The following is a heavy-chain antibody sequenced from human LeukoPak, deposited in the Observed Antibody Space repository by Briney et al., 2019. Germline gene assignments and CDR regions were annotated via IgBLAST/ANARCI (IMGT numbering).Heavy chain of an antibody. V-gene: IGHV1-2*02. CDR3: ARDPRSHGAYEGYYVDS. CDR2: INPKSGGT. D-gene: IGHD3-16*01. CDR1: GYTFTDYY. J-gene: IGHJ4*02. Sequence: GASVKVSCKASGYTFTDYYVHWVRQAPGQGLEWMGWINPKSGGTKHAQRFQGRVSMTRDTSISTVYIDLSNLRSDDTAVYYCARDPRSHGAYEGYYVDSWGQGTLVTVSS.